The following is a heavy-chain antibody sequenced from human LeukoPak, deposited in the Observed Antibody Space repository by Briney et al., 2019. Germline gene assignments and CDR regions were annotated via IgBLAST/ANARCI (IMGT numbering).Heavy chain of an antibody. CDR2: INHRGST. D-gene: IGHD2-15*01. V-gene: IGHV4-34*01. CDR3: ASGGWYRGY. Sequence: PSETLSLTCAVYGGSFSGYYWTWIRQTPGKGLEWIGEINHRGSTNYNPSLESRVTISVDTSKNHFSLDLTSVPAADTAVYYCASGGWYRGYWGQGTLVTVCS. J-gene: IGHJ4*02. CDR1: GGSFSGYY.